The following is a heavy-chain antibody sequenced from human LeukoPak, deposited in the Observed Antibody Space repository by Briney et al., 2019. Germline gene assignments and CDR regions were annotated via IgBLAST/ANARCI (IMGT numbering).Heavy chain of an antibody. CDR3: ARGGYDFWSGYFDPYYFDY. CDR2: INHSGST. Sequence: XCAVYGGSFSGYYWSWIRQPPGKGLEWIGEINHSGSTNYNPSLTSRVTISVDTSKNQFSLKLSSVTAADTAVYYCARGGYDFWSGYFDPYYFDYWGQGTLVTVSS. CDR1: GGSFSGYY. J-gene: IGHJ4*02. V-gene: IGHV4-34*01. D-gene: IGHD3-3*01.